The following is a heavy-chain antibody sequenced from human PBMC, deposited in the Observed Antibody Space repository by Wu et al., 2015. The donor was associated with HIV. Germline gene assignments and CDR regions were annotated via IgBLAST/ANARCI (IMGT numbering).Heavy chain of an antibody. V-gene: IGHV1-18*01. CDR1: GGTFSTYA. J-gene: IGHJ4*02. D-gene: IGHD3-10*01. CDR3: ARAPTGGRSYFDY. CDR2: VRPYNGDT. Sequence: QVHLVQSGAEVKKPGSSVKVSCKASGGTFSTYAISWVRQAPGQGLEWMGWVRPYNGDTDYSEKFQGRLTLRKDTDTGTAYMELKSLTSDDTALYFCARAPTGGRSYFDYWGQGTLVSVSS.